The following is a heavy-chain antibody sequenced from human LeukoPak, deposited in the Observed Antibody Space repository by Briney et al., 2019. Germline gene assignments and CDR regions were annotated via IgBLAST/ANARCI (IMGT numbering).Heavy chain of an antibody. CDR2: TYYTSKWNT. J-gene: IGHJ3*01. Sequence: SQTLSLSCAISGDSVSTSGFAWNWVRQSPSRGLEWLGRTYYTSKWNTDYAVSVKSRIVVNPDTSKNQFSLQLNSVTSEDTGVYYCARGRASAFDVWGQGTMVTVSS. CDR3: ARGRASAFDV. D-gene: IGHD1-26*01. CDR1: GDSVSTSGFA. V-gene: IGHV6-1*01.